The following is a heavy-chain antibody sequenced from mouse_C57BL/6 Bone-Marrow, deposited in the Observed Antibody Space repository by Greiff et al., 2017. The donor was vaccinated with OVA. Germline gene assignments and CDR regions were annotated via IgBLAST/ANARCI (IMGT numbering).Heavy chain of an antibody. J-gene: IGHJ4*01. D-gene: IGHD2-5*01. CDR1: GFNIKNTY. CDR2: IVPANGNT. CDR3: ALYSNYAMDY. Sequence: VQLQQSVAELVRPGASVKLSCTASGFNIKNTYMTWVKQRPEQGLEWIGRIVPANGNTKYAPKFKGKATITADTSTNTAYLQLSSLTSEDTAIYYCALYSNYAMDYWGQGTSVTVSS. V-gene: IGHV14-3*01.